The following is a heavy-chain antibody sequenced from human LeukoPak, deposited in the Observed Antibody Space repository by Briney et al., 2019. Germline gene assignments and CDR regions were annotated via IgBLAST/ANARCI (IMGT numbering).Heavy chain of an antibody. CDR1: GDSISGYY. Sequence: SETLSLTCSVSGDSISGYYWSWIRQPPGKGLEWIGEINHSGSTNYNPSLKSRVTISVDTSKNQFSLKLSSVTAADTAVYYCARGLSKYYYGSGSYYFDYWGQGTLVTVSS. V-gene: IGHV4-34*01. D-gene: IGHD3-10*01. CDR3: ARGLSKYYYGSGSYYFDY. J-gene: IGHJ4*02. CDR2: INHSGST.